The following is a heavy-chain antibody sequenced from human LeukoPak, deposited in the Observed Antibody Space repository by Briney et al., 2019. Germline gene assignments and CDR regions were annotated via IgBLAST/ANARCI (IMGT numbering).Heavy chain of an antibody. Sequence: GGSLRLSCAASGLTVSSNYMSWVRQAPGKGLEWVSAISGSGGSTYYADSVKGRFTISRDNSKNTLYLQMNSLRAEDTAVYYCAKELGLFSSAWPGDLFDYWGQGTLVTVSS. CDR3: AKELGLFSSAWPGDLFDY. J-gene: IGHJ4*02. CDR1: GLTVSSNY. CDR2: ISGSGGST. V-gene: IGHV3-23*01. D-gene: IGHD6-19*01.